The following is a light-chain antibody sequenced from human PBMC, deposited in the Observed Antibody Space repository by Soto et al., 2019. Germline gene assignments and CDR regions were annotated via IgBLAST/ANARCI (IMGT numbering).Light chain of an antibody. CDR3: QQYGSSPWT. Sequence: EIVLTQSPGTLSLSPGERGTLSCRASQSISSSYLAWYQRKSGQTPRLLIYGASSRASGIPDRFSGSGSGTDFTLTISRLEPEDFAVYYCQQYGSSPWTFGQGTKVEIK. V-gene: IGKV3-20*01. J-gene: IGKJ1*01. CDR1: QSISSSY. CDR2: GAS.